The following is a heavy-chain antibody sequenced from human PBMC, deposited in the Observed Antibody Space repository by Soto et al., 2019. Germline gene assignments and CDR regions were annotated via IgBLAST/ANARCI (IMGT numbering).Heavy chain of an antibody. J-gene: IGHJ6*02. CDR2: ISSSSSYI. Sequence: LRLSCAASGFTFSSYSMNWVRQAPGKGLEWVSSISSSSSYIYYADSVKGRFTISRDNSKNTLYLQMSSLRAEDTAVYYCAKGSLRHQLLYDYYYGMDVWGQGTTVTVSS. V-gene: IGHV3-21*04. CDR1: GFTFSSYS. D-gene: IGHD2-2*02. CDR3: AKGSLRHQLLYDYYYGMDV.